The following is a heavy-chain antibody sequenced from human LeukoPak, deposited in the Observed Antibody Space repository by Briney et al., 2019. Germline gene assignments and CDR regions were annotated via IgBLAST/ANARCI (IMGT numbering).Heavy chain of an antibody. V-gene: IGHV3-49*03. CDR2: IRSKAYGGTT. J-gene: IGHJ4*02. CDR1: GFSFGDYA. CDR3: TRAGEDYYGSGSPLRFDY. D-gene: IGHD3-10*01. Sequence: GGSLRLSCTASGFSFGDYAMSWFRQAPGKGLEWVGFIRSKAYGGTTEYAASVKGRFTISRDDSKSIAYLQMNSLKTEDTAVYYCTRAGEDYYGSGSPLRFDYWGQGTQVTVSS.